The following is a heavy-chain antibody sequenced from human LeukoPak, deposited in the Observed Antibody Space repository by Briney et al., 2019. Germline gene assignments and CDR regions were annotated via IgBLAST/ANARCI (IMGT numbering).Heavy chain of an antibody. CDR2: IKQDGSEK. V-gene: IGHV3-7*03. D-gene: IGHD3-10*01. J-gene: IGHJ4*02. Sequence: PGGSLRLSCAASGFTFSSYWMSWVRQAPGEGLEWVANIKQDGSEKYYVDSVKGRFTISRDNAKNSLYLQMNSLRAEDTAVYYCARDPYYYGSGSYYNPDLLLGFDYWGQGTLVTVSS. CDR3: ARDPYYYGSGSYYNPDLLLGFDY. CDR1: GFTFSSYW.